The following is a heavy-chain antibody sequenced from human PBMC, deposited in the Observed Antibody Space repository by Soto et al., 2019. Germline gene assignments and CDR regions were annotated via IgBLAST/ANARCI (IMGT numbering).Heavy chain of an antibody. CDR3: ARSYYDFWSGYYTPLAFDI. Sequence: ASVKVSCKASGYTFTSYGITWVRQAPGQGLEWMGWMNPNSGNTGYAQKFQGRVTMTRNTSISTAYMELSSLRSEDTAVYYCARSYYDFWSGYYTPLAFDIWGQGTMVTVSS. D-gene: IGHD3-3*01. CDR2: MNPNSGNT. J-gene: IGHJ3*02. V-gene: IGHV1-8*01. CDR1: GYTFTSYG.